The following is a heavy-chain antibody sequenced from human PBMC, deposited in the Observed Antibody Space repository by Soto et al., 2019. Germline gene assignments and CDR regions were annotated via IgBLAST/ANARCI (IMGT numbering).Heavy chain of an antibody. Sequence: QVQLVQSGAEVRWPGASVRVSCEASGYTFNTYDINWVRQAPGQGLEWMGWVNGNSGNAGYAQKFQGRVTMTTSSSIRTAYMDLNSLRSEDTAVYYCARGWGRWPHEKPGEYWGQGTLVTVSS. J-gene: IGHJ4*02. CDR1: GYTFNTYD. V-gene: IGHV1-8*01. CDR3: ARGWGRWPHEKPGEY. D-gene: IGHD3-16*01. CDR2: VNGNSGNA.